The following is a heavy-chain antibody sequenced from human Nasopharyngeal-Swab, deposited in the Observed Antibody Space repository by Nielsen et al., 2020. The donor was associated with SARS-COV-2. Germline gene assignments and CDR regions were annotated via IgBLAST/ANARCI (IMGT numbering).Heavy chain of an antibody. J-gene: IGHJ6*03. CDR1: GFPFRCYW. D-gene: IGHD2-2*01. CDR3: ARGGGLDIVVVPADYYYYMDY. V-gene: IGHV3-7*01. Sequence: GGSLTLSCAGSGFPFRCYWVRWVRHVPGEGLEWVAKIEQDGSEKYYVDSVKGRFTITRDNAKNSLYLQMNSLRAEDTAVYYCARGGGLDIVVVPADYYYYMDYWGKGTPVTVSS. CDR2: IEQDGSEK.